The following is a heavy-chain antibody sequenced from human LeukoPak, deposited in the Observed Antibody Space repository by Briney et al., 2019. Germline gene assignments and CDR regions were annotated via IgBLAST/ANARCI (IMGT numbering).Heavy chain of an antibody. J-gene: IGHJ5*02. CDR3: ATDASSSPFERFDP. V-gene: IGHV1-24*01. CDR2: FDPEDGET. CDR1: GYTLTELS. D-gene: IGHD6-13*01. Sequence: WASVKVSCKVSGYTLTELSMHWVRQAPGKGLEWMGGFDPEDGETIYAQKFQGRVTMTEDTSTDTAYMELSSLRSEDTAVYYCATDASSSPFERFDPWGQGTLVTVSS.